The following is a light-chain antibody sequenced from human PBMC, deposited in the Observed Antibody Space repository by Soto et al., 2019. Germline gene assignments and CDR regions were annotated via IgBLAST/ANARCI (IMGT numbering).Light chain of an antibody. Sequence: QSVLTQPPSASGTPGQRVTSSCSGSSSNSGRNTVKWYRQLPGTAPKLLIGSSDQRPSGVPDRFSGSQSGTSASLAISGLQAEAAADYICAAWDDSLNAWAFGGGSKLTVL. J-gene: IGLJ3*02. CDR1: SSNSGRNT. V-gene: IGLV1-44*01. CDR2: SSD. CDR3: AAWDDSLNAWA.